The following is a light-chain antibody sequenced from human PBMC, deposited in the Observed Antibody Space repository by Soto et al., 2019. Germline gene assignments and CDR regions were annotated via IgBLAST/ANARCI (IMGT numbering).Light chain of an antibody. J-gene: IGKJ1*01. CDR1: QSVTTF. CDR3: QQYGSYSQT. Sequence: EIVLTQSPATLSLSPGERATLSCRASQSVTTFLAWYQQKPGQAPRLLIYGASTRATGIPARLSGSGSGTEFTLAISSLQPDDFATYYCQQYGSYSQTFGQGTKVDNK. CDR2: GAS. V-gene: IGKV3-11*01.